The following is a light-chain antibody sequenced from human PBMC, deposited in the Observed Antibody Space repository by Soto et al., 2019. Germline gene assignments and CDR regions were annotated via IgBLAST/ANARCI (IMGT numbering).Light chain of an antibody. CDR3: QQYGSSLYT. CDR2: GAS. J-gene: IGKJ2*01. CDR1: QSVSSSY. Sequence: EIVLTQSPGTLSLSPGERATLSCRASQSVSSSYLAWYQQKPGQAPSLLIYGASSRATGIPDGFSGSGSGTDFTLTISRLEPEDFAVYYCQQYGSSLYTFGQRTKLEIK. V-gene: IGKV3-20*01.